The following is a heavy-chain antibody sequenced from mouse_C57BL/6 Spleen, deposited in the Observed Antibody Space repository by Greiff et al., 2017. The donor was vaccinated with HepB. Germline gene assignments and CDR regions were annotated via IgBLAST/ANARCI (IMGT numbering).Heavy chain of an antibody. CDR2: IDPSDSYT. V-gene: IGHV1-69*01. CDR1: GYTFTSYW. D-gene: IGHD2-3*01. Sequence: QVQLQQPGAELVMPGASVKLSCKASGYTFTSYWMHWVKQRPGQGLEWIGEIDPSDSYTNYNQKFKGKSTLTVDKSSSTAYMQLSSLTSEDSAVYYCARSGDGYYPYYFDYWGQGTTLTVSS. J-gene: IGHJ2*01. CDR3: ARSGDGYYPYYFDY.